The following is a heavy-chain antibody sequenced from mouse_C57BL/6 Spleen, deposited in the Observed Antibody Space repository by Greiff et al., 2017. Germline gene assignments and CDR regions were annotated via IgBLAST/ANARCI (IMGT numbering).Heavy chain of an antibody. V-gene: IGHV5-4*03. J-gene: IGHJ3*01. CDR3: AREELGGRAY. CDR1: GFTFSSYA. D-gene: IGHD4-1*01. Sequence: EVMLVESGGGLVKPGGSLKLSCAASGFTFSSYAMSWVRQTPEKRLEWVATISDGGSYTYYPDNVKGRFTISRDNAKNNLYLQMSNLKSEDTAMYYCAREELGGRAYWGQGTLVTVSA. CDR2: ISDGGSYT.